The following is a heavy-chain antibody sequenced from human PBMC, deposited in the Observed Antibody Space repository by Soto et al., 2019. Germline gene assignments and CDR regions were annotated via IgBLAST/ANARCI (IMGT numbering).Heavy chain of an antibody. CDR2: IYPGDSDT. V-gene: IGHV5-51*01. CDR1: GYSFTSYC. Sequence: PGESLKTSCKGSGYSFTSYCIGWVRQIPGKGLEWMGIIYPGDSDTRYSPSFQGQVTISADKSISTAYLQWSSLKASDTAMYYCARLSSSSPFYFEYWGQGTLVTVS. J-gene: IGHJ4*02. D-gene: IGHD6-6*01. CDR3: ARLSSSSPFYFEY.